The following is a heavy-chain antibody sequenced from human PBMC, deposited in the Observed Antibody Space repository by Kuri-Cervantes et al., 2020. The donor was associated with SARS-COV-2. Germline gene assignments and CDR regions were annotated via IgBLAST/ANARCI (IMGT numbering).Heavy chain of an antibody. J-gene: IGHJ4*02. CDR1: GFTFSSYS. D-gene: IGHD1-26*01. CDR3: ARRGGALGYFDY. V-gene: IGHV3-48*02. CDR2: ITSIGSTI. Sequence: GGSLRLSCAAPGFTFSSYSMNWVRQAPGKGLEWVSYITSIGSTIYYADSVKGRFTISRDNAKNSLYLQMSSLRDEDTAVYYCARRGGALGYFDYWGQGTLVTVSS.